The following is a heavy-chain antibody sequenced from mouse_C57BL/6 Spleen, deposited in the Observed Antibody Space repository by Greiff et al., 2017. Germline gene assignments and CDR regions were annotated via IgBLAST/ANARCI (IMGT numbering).Heavy chain of an antibody. CDR1: GYAFTNYL. J-gene: IGHJ2*01. D-gene: IGHD1-1*01. CDR2: INPGSGGT. Sequence: VQLQQSGAELVRPGTSVKVSCKASGYAFTNYLIEWVKQRPGQGLEWIGVINPGSGGTNYNEKFKGKATLTADKSSSTAYMQLSSLTSEDSAVYFCARKGLRERDYYFDYWGQGTTLTVSS. V-gene: IGHV1-54*01. CDR3: ARKGLRERDYYFDY.